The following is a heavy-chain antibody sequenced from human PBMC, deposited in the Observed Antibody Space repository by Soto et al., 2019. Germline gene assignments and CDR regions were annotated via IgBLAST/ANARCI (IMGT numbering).Heavy chain of an antibody. V-gene: IGHV3-9*01. CDR2: ISWNSGSI. CDR1: GFTFDDYA. J-gene: IGHJ3*02. Sequence: EVQLVESGGGLVQPGRSLRLSCAASGFTFDDYAMHWVRQAPGKGLEWVSGISWNSGSIGYADSVKGRFTISRDNAKNSLYLQMNSLRAEDTALYYCAKGVLRYFDWPRDAFDIWGQGTMVTVSS. CDR3: AKGVLRYFDWPRDAFDI. D-gene: IGHD3-9*01.